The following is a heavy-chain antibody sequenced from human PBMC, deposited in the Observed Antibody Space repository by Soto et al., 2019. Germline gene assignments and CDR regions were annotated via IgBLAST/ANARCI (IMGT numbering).Heavy chain of an antibody. CDR1: GYTFTSYG. J-gene: IGHJ6*02. Sequence: SVKVSCKASGYTFTSYGISWVRQAPGQGLEWMGWISAYNGNTNYAQKLQGRVTMTTDTSTSTAYMELRSLRSDDTAVYYCARGGDSSSWYIIHYYYGMDVWGQGTTVTVSS. CDR2: ISAYNGNT. V-gene: IGHV1-18*01. D-gene: IGHD6-13*01. CDR3: ARGGDSSSWYIIHYYYGMDV.